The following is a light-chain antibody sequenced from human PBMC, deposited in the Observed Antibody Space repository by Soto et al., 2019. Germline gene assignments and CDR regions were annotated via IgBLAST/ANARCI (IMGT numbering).Light chain of an antibody. Sequence: DIVMTQSPDSLAVSLGERATINCKSSQSVLYSSNNKNYLAWYQQKPGQPPKLLIYWASTRESWVPDRFSGSGSGTDFTLTISSLQAEDVAVYYCQQYYSTPFTFVPGTKVDIK. CDR2: WAS. J-gene: IGKJ3*01. CDR3: QQYYSTPFT. CDR1: QSVLYSSNNKNY. V-gene: IGKV4-1*01.